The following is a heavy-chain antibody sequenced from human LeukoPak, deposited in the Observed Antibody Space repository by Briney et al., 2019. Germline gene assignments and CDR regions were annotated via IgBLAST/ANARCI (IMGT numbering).Heavy chain of an antibody. J-gene: IGHJ4*02. V-gene: IGHV1-24*01. CDR2: FDPEDGET. D-gene: IGHD4-17*01. CDR1: GYTLTELS. Sequence: GASVKVSCKVSGYTLTELSMHWVRQAPGKRPEWMGGFDPEDGETIYAQKFQGRVTMTEDTSTDTAYMELSSLRSEDKAVYYCATVAPTYDDDDGYWGPGTMVTVSS. CDR3: ATVAPTYDDDDGY.